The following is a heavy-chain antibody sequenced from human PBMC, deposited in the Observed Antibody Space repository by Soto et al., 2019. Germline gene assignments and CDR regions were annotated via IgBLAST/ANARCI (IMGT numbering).Heavy chain of an antibody. CDR3: ARDLRSRGWFDP. Sequence: SETLSLTCDVSGVSITSHYWNWIRQSPGMGLEWIGSTYFRGSASYNPSLKSRVTIPLDTSKDQLSLTLSAVTAADSAVYYCARDLRSRGWFDPWGPGILVTVS. J-gene: IGHJ5*02. CDR1: GVSITSHY. V-gene: IGHV4-59*11. CDR2: TYFRGSA.